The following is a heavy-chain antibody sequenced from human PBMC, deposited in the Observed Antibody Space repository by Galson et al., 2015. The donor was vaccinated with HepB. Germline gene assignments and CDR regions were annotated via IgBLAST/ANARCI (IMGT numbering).Heavy chain of an antibody. D-gene: IGHD5-18*01. CDR3: ARGSPGSYGPYYYYYMDV. CDR1: GGTFSSYA. V-gene: IGHV1-69*04. J-gene: IGHJ6*03. CDR2: IIPILGIA. Sequence: QSGAEVKKPGESLRISCKASGGTFSSYAISWVRQAPGQGLEWMGRIIPILGIANYAQKFQGRVTITADKSTSTAYMELSSLRSEDTAVYYCARGSPGSYGPYYYYYMDVWGKGTTVTVSS.